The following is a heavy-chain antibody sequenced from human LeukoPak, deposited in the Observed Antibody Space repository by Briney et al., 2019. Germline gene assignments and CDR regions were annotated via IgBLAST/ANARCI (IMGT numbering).Heavy chain of an antibody. CDR2: VSSRGGST. V-gene: IGHV3-23*01. Sequence: GGSLRLSCAASVFTFSPYAMSWVRQAPGKGLQWVSAVSSRGGSTYYADSVKGRFTISRDNSKNTLYLQMNSLRAEDTAVYYCAKREMTTIKAGFDYWRQGSLVTVSS. J-gene: IGHJ4*02. CDR1: VFTFSPYA. D-gene: IGHD5-24*01. CDR3: AKREMTTIKAGFDY.